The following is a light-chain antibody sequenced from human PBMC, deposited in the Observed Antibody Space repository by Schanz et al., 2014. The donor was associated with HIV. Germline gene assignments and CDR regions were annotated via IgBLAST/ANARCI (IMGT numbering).Light chain of an antibody. Sequence: ETVLTQSPGSLSLSPGERATLSCRASQSISNTYLAWYQQKPGQAPRLLLYGASRRATGIPDRFSGSGSGTEFTLTISSLQSEDFAVYYCQQYNSWPRTFGQGTKVEIK. V-gene: IGKV3-20*01. CDR3: QQYNSWPRT. J-gene: IGKJ1*01. CDR1: QSISNTY. CDR2: GAS.